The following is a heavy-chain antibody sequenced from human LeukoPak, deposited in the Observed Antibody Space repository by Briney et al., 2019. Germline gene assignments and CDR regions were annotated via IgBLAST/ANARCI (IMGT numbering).Heavy chain of an antibody. D-gene: IGHD5-24*01. CDR1: GFTFSSYS. CDR2: ISSSSSYI. CDR3: AKVPPEMATIPLLDY. V-gene: IGHV3-21*04. Sequence: GGSLRLSCAASGFTFSSYSMNWVRQAPGKGLEWVSSISSSSSYIYYADSVKGRFTISRDNSKNTLYLQMDSLRAEDTAVYYCAKVPPEMATIPLLDYWGQGTLVTVSS. J-gene: IGHJ4*02.